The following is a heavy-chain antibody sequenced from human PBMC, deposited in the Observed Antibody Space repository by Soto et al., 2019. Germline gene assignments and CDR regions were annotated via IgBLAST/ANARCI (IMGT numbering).Heavy chain of an antibody. D-gene: IGHD4-4*01. CDR2: IYYSGST. Sequence: SETLSLTCTVSGGSISSSSYYWGWIRQPPGKGLEWIGNIYYSGSTYYNPSLKSRVTISVDTSKNQFSLKLSSVTAADTAVYYWARRSMTTVTGEFDYWGQGTLVTVSS. J-gene: IGHJ4*02. CDR1: GGSISSSSYY. V-gene: IGHV4-39*01. CDR3: ARRSMTTVTGEFDY.